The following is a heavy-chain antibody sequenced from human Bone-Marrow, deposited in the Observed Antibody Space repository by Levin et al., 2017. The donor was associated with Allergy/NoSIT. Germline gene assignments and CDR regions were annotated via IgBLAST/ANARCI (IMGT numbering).Heavy chain of an antibody. CDR1: GGSMSNYH. J-gene: IGHJ4*02. CDR3: TRIPPGEYWGFFDY. Sequence: SETLSLTCTVSGGSMSNYHWNWVRQPPGQGLEWIGHISPTGRTTYTPSLRSRVSISADTSKNQFSLKLRSVTAADTAVYYCTRIPPGEYWGFFDYWGQGNLVTVSS. D-gene: IGHD2/OR15-2a*01. CDR2: ISPTGRT. V-gene: IGHV4-59*01.